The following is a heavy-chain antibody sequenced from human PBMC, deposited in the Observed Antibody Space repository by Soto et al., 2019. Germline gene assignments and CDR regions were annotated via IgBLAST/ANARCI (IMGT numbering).Heavy chain of an antibody. D-gene: IGHD3-10*01. V-gene: IGHV2-5*02. CDR1: GFSLDTSGVA. CDR3: AHRHRDSGGLFDS. Sequence: QITLKESGPTLVKPTQTLTLTCTFSGFSLDTSGVAVGWIRQPPGKGLEWLSVIYWDDDKRSSPSPGSRLTITMDTSKTPVFLTMTNIDPVDTATYYCAHRHRDSGGLFDSWGQGTLVTVSS. J-gene: IGHJ4*02. CDR2: IYWDDDK.